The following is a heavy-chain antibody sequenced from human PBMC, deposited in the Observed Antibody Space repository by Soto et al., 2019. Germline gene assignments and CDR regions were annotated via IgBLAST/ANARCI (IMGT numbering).Heavy chain of an antibody. CDR1: GFTFSSYG. CDR2: IWYDGSNK. CDR3: ARALGYSYGDDAFDI. Sequence: QVQLVESGGGVVQPGRSLRLSCAASGFTFSSYGMHWVRQAPGKGLEWVAVIWYDGSNKNYADSVKGRFTISRDNSKNTLYLQMNSLRAEDTAVYYCARALGYSYGDDAFDIWGQGTMVTVSS. D-gene: IGHD5-18*01. V-gene: IGHV3-33*01. J-gene: IGHJ3*02.